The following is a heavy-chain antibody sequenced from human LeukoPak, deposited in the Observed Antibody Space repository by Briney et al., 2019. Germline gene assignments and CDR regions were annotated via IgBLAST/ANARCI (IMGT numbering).Heavy chain of an antibody. V-gene: IGHV1-18*01. J-gene: IGHJ4*02. CDR1: GYTFTSYG. CDR2: ISAYNGNT. CDR3: ARHVPNYYDSSGYYGY. D-gene: IGHD3-22*01. Sequence: ASVKVSCKASGYTFTSYGISWVRQAPGQGLEWMGWISAYNGNTNYAQKLQGRVTMTTDTSTSTAYMELRSLRSDDTAVYYCARHVPNYYDSSGYYGYWGQGTLVTVSS.